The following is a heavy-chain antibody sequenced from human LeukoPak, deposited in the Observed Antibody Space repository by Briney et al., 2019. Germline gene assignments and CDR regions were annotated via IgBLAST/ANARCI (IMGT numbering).Heavy chain of an antibody. CDR3: AKEPFFNSSWFRPYFEY. CDR2: IRFDGNIK. J-gene: IGHJ4*02. CDR1: GFTFSSFG. D-gene: IGHD6-13*01. Sequence: PGGSLRLSCAASGFTFSSFGIHWVRQTPGKGLEWVAFIRFDGNIKYYADSVKGRFTISRDNAMQTVYLQMNSLRPDDTAVYYCAKEPFFNSSWFRPYFEYWGQGTLVTVSS. V-gene: IGHV3-30*02.